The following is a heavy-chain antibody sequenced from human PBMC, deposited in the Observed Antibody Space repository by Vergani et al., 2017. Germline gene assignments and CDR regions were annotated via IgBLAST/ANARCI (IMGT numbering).Heavy chain of an antibody. D-gene: IGHD1-7*01. J-gene: IGHJ6*02. CDR2: ISGSGGST. Sequence: EVQLLESGGGLVQPGGSLRLSCAASGFTFSSYAMSWVRQAPGKGLEWVSAISGSGGSTYYADSVKGRFTISRDNSKNTLYLQMNSLRAEDTAVYYCARDRHSVVAGTTGVYYYYYGMDVWGQGTTVTVSS. CDR3: ARDRHSVVAGTTGVYYYYYGMDV. V-gene: IGHV3-23*01. CDR1: GFTFSSYA.